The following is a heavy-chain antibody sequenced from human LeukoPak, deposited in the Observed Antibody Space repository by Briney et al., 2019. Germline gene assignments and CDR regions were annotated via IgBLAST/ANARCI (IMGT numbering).Heavy chain of an antibody. D-gene: IGHD4-17*01. Sequence: KASETLSLTCTVSGDSISSSSYYWGWIRQPPGKGLEWIGSIYYSGSTYYNPSLKSRVTISVDTSKNQFSLKLSSVTAADTAVYYCARDARSVTPYYYYYMDVWGKGTTVTISS. CDR3: ARDARSVTPYYYYYMDV. CDR1: GDSISSSSYY. CDR2: IYYSGST. J-gene: IGHJ6*03. V-gene: IGHV4-39*02.